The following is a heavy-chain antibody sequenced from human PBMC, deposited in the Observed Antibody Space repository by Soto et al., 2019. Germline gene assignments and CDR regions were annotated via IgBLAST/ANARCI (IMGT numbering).Heavy chain of an antibody. CDR1: GYTFTGYY. D-gene: IGHD6-13*01. V-gene: IGHV1-2*02. Sequence: ASVKVSCKASGYTFTGYYMHWVRQAPGQGLEWMGWINPNSGDTNYKQKFQGRVTMTRDTSISTGYMELRSLRSDDTAVYYCARGAAPGSNWFDPWGQGTLVTVSS. CDR2: INPNSGDT. CDR3: ARGAAPGSNWFDP. J-gene: IGHJ5*02.